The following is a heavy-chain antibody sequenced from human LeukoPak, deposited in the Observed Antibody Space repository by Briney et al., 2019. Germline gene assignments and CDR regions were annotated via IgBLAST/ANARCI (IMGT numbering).Heavy chain of an antibody. Sequence: ASVKVSCNASGYTFTYYYMHWGRHAPGQGLEWMGWINPNSSGTNYAQKFQGRVTMTRDTSISTAYMELSRLRSHDTAVYYCASQPPKPGDYGFQWYFDLWGRGTLVTVSS. J-gene: IGHJ2*01. D-gene: IGHD4-17*01. V-gene: IGHV1-2*02. CDR1: GYTFTYYY. CDR3: ASQPPKPGDYGFQWYFDL. CDR2: INPNSSGT.